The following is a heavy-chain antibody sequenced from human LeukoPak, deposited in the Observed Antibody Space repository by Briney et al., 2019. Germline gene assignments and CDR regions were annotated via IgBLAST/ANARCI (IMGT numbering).Heavy chain of an antibody. J-gene: IGHJ4*02. CDR1: GFTFSSYA. V-gene: IGHV3-30-3*01. D-gene: IGHD3-22*01. Sequence: GGSLRLSCAASGFTFSSYAMHWVHQAPGKGLEWVAVISYDGSNKYYADSVKGRFTISRDNSKNTLYLQMNSLRAEDTAVYYCGGDSSGYYYEDYWGQGTLVTVSS. CDR3: GGDSSGYYYEDY. CDR2: ISYDGSNK.